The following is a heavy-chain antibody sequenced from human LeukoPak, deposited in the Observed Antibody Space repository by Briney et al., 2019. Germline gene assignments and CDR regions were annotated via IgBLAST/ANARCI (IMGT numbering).Heavy chain of an antibody. J-gene: IGHJ3*02. Sequence: SETLSLTCTVSGGSISSSYWSWIRQPPGRGLEWIGYFYYSGSTNYNPSLKSRVTISVDTSKNQFSLKLSSVTAADTAVYYCAREGQQLAYDAFDIWGQGTMVTVSS. CDR3: AREGQQLAYDAFDI. D-gene: IGHD6-13*01. CDR2: FYYSGST. CDR1: GGSISSSY. V-gene: IGHV4-59*01.